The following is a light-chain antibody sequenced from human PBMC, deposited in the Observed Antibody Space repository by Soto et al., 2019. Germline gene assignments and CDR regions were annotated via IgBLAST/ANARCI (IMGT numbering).Light chain of an antibody. V-gene: IGKV3D-20*02. CDR1: QTVSLSY. Sequence: EFTKSPGPLSLSEWQTATPPSKASQTVSLSYLAWYQQKPGQAPRLLIYGASSRATGIPDRFSGGGSGTDFTLTISGLEPEDFAVYYCQQRSNWLTFGGGTKVDIK. J-gene: IGKJ4*01. CDR2: GAS. CDR3: QQRSNWLT.